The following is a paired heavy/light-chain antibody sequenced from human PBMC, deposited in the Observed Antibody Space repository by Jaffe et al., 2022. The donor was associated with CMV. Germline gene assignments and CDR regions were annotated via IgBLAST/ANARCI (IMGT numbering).Heavy chain of an antibody. CDR2: IYWDDDK. V-gene: IGHV2-5*02. CDR3: SRHRGAYPGD. J-gene: IGHJ4*02. CDR1: GFSVNTNGVA. D-gene: IGHD2-2*02. Sequence: QITLKESGPTQVKPTQTLTLTCTFSGFSVNTNGVAVGWIRQPPGKALEWLTLIYWDDDKRYSPSLKNRLSIARGTSKNQVVLTMTNMDPVDTATYYCSRHRGAYPGDWGQGILVTVSS.
Light chain of an antibody. Sequence: QSVLTQPPSVSAAPGQNLTISCSGSSSNIGSNYIFWYQQLPGTAPKLLIYDNNNRPSGIPDRFSGSKSGTSATLGITGLQTGDEADYYCGTWDDSLIAAVFGGGTKLTVL. V-gene: IGLV1-51*01. CDR1: SSNIGSNY. CDR3: GTWDDSLIAAV. J-gene: IGLJ3*02. CDR2: DNN.